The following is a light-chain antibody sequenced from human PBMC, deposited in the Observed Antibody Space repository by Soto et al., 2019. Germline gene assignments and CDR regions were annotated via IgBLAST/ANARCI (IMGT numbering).Light chain of an antibody. Sequence: QSVLTQPPSASRTPGQRVTISCSGSSSNVGSNTVNWYQQLPGTAPKLLIFSNNQRPSGVPDRFSGSKSGSSASLAISGLQSEDEADYYCAAWDDGLNAVLFGGGTKLTVL. J-gene: IGLJ2*01. CDR1: SSNVGSNT. CDR2: SNN. CDR3: AAWDDGLNAVL. V-gene: IGLV1-44*01.